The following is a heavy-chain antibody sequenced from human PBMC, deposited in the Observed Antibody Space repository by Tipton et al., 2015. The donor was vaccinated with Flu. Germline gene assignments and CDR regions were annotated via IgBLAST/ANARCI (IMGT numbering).Heavy chain of an antibody. Sequence: GSLRLSCAASGFTFSNFWMTWVRQAPGKGLEWVANIKQDGSEKNYVDSVKGRFTISRDNAKNSLYLQMNSLRAEDTAVYYCARGSGGSYYWGQGTLVTV. CDR1: GFTFSNFW. CDR3: ARGSGGSYY. J-gene: IGHJ4*02. V-gene: IGHV3-7*01. D-gene: IGHD2-15*01. CDR2: IKQDGSEK.